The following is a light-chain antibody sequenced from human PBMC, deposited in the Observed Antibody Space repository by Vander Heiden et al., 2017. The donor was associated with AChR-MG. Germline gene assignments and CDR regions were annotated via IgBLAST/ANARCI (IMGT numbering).Light chain of an antibody. CDR1: SRDGGRYNY. Sequence: SALTQPAAVSGAPGQSITITCTGTSRDGGRYNYVSWYQQHPCKAPKLIIDDVTNRPAKSANTAALTISGLQAEDEVDYYCSSYTTSSTWVFGGGTKLTVL. J-gene: IGLJ3*02. CDR2: DVT. CDR3: SSYTTSSTWV. V-gene: IGLV2-14*03.